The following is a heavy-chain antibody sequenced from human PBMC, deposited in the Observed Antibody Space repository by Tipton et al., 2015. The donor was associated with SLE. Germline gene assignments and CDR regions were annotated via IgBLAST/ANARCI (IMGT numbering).Heavy chain of an antibody. CDR3: AREVKSGRYDWFDP. V-gene: IGHV4-31*03. CDR1: GGSISSGGYY. D-gene: IGHD1-26*01. Sequence: TLSLTCTVSGGSISSGGYYWSWIRHLPGKGLEWIGYIYDTETTYYNPSLKSRVTMSIDRSKNHFSLMLRSVSAADTAIYYCAREVKSGRYDWFDPWGQGTLVTVSS. J-gene: IGHJ5*02. CDR2: IYDTETT.